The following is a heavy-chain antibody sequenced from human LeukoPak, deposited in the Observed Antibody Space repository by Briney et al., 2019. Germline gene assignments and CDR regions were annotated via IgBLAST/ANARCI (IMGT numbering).Heavy chain of an antibody. CDR1: GFTFSGSA. D-gene: IGHD6-13*01. V-gene: IGHV3-73*01. J-gene: IGHJ4*02. CDR2: IRSKANSYAT. CDR3: TTTAGRAAAGTGFDY. Sequence: SGGSLRLSCAASGFTFSGSAVHWVRQASGKGLEWVGRIRSKANSYATAYAASVKGRFTISRDDSKNTAYLQMNSLKTEDTAAYYCTTTAGRAAAGTGFDYWGQGTLVTVSS.